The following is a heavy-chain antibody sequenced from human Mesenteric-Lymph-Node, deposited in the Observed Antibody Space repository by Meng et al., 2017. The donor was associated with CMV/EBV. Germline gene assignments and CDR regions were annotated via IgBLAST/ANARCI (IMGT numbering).Heavy chain of an antibody. J-gene: IGHJ4*02. CDR3: TTSSRIVVVIASDY. CDR1: GFTFSDYW. Sequence: GGSLRLSCAASGFTFSDYWMSWLRQAPGKGLEWVGRIKSKTDGGTTDYAAPVKGRFTISRDDSKNTLYLQMNSLKTEDTAVYYCTTSSRIVVVIASDYWGQGTLVTVSS. D-gene: IGHD2-21*01. V-gene: IGHV3-15*01. CDR2: IKSKTDGGTT.